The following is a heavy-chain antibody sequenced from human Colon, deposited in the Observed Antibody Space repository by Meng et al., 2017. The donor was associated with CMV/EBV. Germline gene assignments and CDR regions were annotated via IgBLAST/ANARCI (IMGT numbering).Heavy chain of an antibody. Sequence: ASVKVSCKASGYTFSDYTITWVRQAPGQGLEWMGWISAYNGNTNYAQKLQGRVTMTTDTSTSTAYMELRSLRSDDTAVYYCARDSIVVVPAAIYSLGYFDYWGQGTLVTVSS. CDR1: GYTFSDYT. CDR2: ISAYNGNT. D-gene: IGHD2-2*01. CDR3: ARDSIVVVPAAIYSLGYFDY. J-gene: IGHJ4*02. V-gene: IGHV1-18*01.